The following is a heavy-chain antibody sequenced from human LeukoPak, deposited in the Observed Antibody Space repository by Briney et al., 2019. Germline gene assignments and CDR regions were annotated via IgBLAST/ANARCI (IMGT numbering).Heavy chain of an antibody. CDR1: GGSISSYY. V-gene: IGHV4-59*08. Sequence: SETLSLTCTVSGGSISSYYWSWIRQPPGKGLEWIGYIYYSGSTNYNPSLKSRVTISVDTSKNQFSLKLSSVTAADTAVYYCARSYSSGWYHWFNPWGQGTLVTVSS. D-gene: IGHD6-19*01. J-gene: IGHJ5*02. CDR3: ARSYSSGWYHWFNP. CDR2: IYYSGST.